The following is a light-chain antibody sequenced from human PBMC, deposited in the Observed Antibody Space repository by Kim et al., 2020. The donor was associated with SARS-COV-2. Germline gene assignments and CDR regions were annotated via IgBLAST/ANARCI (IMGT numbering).Light chain of an antibody. Sequence: GQSINISCTGTSSDVGAYNYVSWYQQNPGKAPKLMIYDVNKRPSGVSNRFSGSKSGNTASLTISGLQAEDEADYYCSSYTSSTTVVFGGGTKLTVL. CDR2: DVN. CDR1: SSDVGAYNY. V-gene: IGLV2-14*04. J-gene: IGLJ2*01. CDR3: SSYTSSTTVV.